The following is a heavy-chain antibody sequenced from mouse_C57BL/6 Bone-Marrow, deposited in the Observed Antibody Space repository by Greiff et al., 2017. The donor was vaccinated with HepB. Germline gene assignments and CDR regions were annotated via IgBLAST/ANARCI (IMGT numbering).Heavy chain of an antibody. CDR2: ISNGGGST. D-gene: IGHD1-1*01. V-gene: IGHV5-12*01. CDR3: ARLLITTVVATSYWYFDV. CDR1: GFTFSDYY. Sequence: EVKLMESGGGLVQPGGSLKLSCAASGFTFSDYYMYWVRQTPEKRLEWVAYISNGGGSTYYPDTVKGRFTISRDNAKNTLYLQMSRLKSEDTAMYYCARLLITTVVATSYWYFDVWGTGTTVTVSS. J-gene: IGHJ1*03.